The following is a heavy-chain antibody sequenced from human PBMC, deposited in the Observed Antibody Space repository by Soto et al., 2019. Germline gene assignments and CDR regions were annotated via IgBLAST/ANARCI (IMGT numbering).Heavy chain of an antibody. CDR1: GGTFSSYA. Sequence: SVKVSCKASGGTFSSYAISWVRQAPGQGLEWMGGIIPIFGTANYAQKFQGRVTITADESTSTAYMELSSLRSEDTAVYYCACFLIILRELSHLDYSGQGTLVTVSS. J-gene: IGHJ4*02. V-gene: IGHV1-69*13. CDR3: ACFLIILRELSHLDY. CDR2: IIPIFGTA. D-gene: IGHD3-16*02.